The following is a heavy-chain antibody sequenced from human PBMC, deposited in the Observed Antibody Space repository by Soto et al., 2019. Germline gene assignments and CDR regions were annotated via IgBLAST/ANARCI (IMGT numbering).Heavy chain of an antibody. CDR3: AKGTTLTPWQSADL. J-gene: IGHJ2*01. CDR1: RFAFSSYA. Sequence: QEQLVESGGGVVQPGKSLRLSCAASRFAFSSYAMHWVRQAPGKGLEWLAVISYDGGYENYADSVKGCFTVSRDNSKNTLWLQINRLRPQHTTRYYGAKGTTLTPWQSADLGGEGTQGTVSS. D-gene: IGHD4-17*01. V-gene: IGHV3-30*18. CDR2: ISYDGGYE.